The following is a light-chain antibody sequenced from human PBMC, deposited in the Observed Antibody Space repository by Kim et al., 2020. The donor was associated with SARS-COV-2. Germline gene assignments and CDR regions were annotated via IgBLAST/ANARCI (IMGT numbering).Light chain of an antibody. V-gene: IGLV6-57*03. CDR1: RGAIASKR. CDR3: QSYESSDVWV. CDR2: EDN. J-gene: IGLJ3*02. Sequence: SCRPHSRGAIASKRAQWSRPRPVTAPTTVIHEDNQRPPGGPGRFSVSNDRSSDSASHSIPGLKTEDEADYYCQSYESSDVWVFGRGTKLTVL.